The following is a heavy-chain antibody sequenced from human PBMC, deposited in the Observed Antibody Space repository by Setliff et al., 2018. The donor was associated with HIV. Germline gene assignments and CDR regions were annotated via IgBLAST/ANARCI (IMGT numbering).Heavy chain of an antibody. D-gene: IGHD3-10*01. CDR1: GDTFNKYA. CDR2: IIPVVDAP. CDR3: ATRPPGVHGFSI. V-gene: IGHV1-69*06. Sequence: SVKVSCKVSGDTFNKYAISWVRQAPGQGLEWVGGIIPVVDAPIYAQRFQGRVVITADKSTGTAYMQLSSLKFEDTAVYYCATRPPGVHGFSIWGQGTMVTVSS. J-gene: IGHJ3*02.